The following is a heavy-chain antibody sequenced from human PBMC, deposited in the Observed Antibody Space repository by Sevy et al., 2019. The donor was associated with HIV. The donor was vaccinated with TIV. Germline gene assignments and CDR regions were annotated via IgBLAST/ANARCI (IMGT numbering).Heavy chain of an antibody. V-gene: IGHV3-15*01. J-gene: IGHJ6*02. CDR1: GFTFSNAW. CDR3: TAMVTTPVDYYGMDV. CDR2: IKSKTDGGTT. Sequence: GGSLRLSCAASGFTFSNAWMSWVRQAPGKGLEWVGRIKSKTDGGTTDYAAPVKGRFTISRDDSKNTLYLQMNSLKTEDTAVYYCTAMVTTPVDYYGMDVWGQGTTVTVSS. D-gene: IGHD4-17*01.